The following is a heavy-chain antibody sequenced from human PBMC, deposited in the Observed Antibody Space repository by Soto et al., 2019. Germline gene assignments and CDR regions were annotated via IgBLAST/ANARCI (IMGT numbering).Heavy chain of an antibody. V-gene: IGHV3-23*01. CDR3: VRDSVSANTDWTLRFEY. CDR1: GFTFDTYA. J-gene: IGHJ4*02. Sequence: GGSLRLSCVASGFTFDTYALNWVRQAPGKGLEWVSAIGSSGSTYYADSVKGRFTISRDTPKKTLYLQMNSLRVEDTAKYYCVRDSVSANTDWTLRFEYWGQGALVTVSS. CDR2: IGSSGST. D-gene: IGHD6-19*01.